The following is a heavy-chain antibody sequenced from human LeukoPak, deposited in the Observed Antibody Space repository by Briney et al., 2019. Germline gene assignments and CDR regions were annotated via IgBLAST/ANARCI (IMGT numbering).Heavy chain of an antibody. Sequence: PSETLSLTCTVSGGSIRNYYWNWIRQPPGKGLEWIGYTSDSGNTDYKPSLKSRVTISVDTSKNQFSLKLTPATAADTAVYYCARWHSHGRYFDYWGQGALVTVSS. CDR2: TSDSGNT. V-gene: IGHV4-59*01. J-gene: IGHJ4*02. D-gene: IGHD2-21*01. CDR1: GGSIRNYY. CDR3: ARWHSHGRYFDY.